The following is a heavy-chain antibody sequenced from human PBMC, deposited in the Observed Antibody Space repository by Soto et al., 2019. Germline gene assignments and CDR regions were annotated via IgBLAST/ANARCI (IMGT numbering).Heavy chain of an antibody. J-gene: IGHJ3*02. CDR3: ARGDYYDASGPFSDAFDI. V-gene: IGHV3-7*04. Sequence: GGSLRLSCAASGFTFSNYWMSWVRQAPGKGLEWVANIKQDGSQKWYVDSVKGRFTISRDNAKNSLYLQMNSLRAEDTAVYYCARGDYYDASGPFSDAFDIWGRGTLVTVSS. CDR2: IKQDGSQK. CDR1: GFTFSNYW. D-gene: IGHD3-22*01.